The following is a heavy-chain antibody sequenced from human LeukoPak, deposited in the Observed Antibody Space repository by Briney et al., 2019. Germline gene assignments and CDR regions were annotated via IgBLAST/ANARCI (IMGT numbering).Heavy chain of an antibody. J-gene: IGHJ4*02. CDR2: VSPNNGGT. D-gene: IGHD2-21*01. CDR1: GYMFTGFF. CDR3: ATLLWFGELDY. Sequence: ASVVVSCKTSGYMFTGFFIHWVRQAPGQGLEWMGSVSPNNGGTSYVETFQGRVNMTTDTSTRTAYLQLSGLRFHDTAVYYCATLLWFGELDYRGQGNPVTRS. V-gene: IGHV1-2*02.